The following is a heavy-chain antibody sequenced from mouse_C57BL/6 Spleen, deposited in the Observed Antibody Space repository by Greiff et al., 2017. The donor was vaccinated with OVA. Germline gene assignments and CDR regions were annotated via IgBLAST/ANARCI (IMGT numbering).Heavy chain of an antibody. J-gene: IGHJ4*01. V-gene: IGHV7-3*01. CDR1: GFTFTDYY. CDR3: ASSNWVYYYAMDY. D-gene: IGHD4-1*01. CDR2: IRNKANGYTT. Sequence: EVQVVESGGGLVQPGGSLSLSCAASGFTFTDYYMSWVRQPPGKALEWLGFIRNKANGYTTEYSASVKGRFTISRDNSQSILYLQMNALRAEDSATYYCASSNWVYYYAMDYWGQGTSVTVSS.